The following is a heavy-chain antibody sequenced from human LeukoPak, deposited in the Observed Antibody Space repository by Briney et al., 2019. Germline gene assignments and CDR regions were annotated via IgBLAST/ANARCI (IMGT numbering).Heavy chain of an antibody. Sequence: ASVKVSCKASGYTFTGYYLHWVRQAPGQGLEWMGWINPNSGDTNSAQKFQGRVTMTRDTSISTAYMEPSRLRSDDTAVYSCASGPRWDPHFDYWGQGTLVTVSS. CDR2: INPNSGDT. CDR3: ASGPRWDPHFDY. D-gene: IGHD1-26*01. V-gene: IGHV1-2*02. J-gene: IGHJ4*02. CDR1: GYTFTGYY.